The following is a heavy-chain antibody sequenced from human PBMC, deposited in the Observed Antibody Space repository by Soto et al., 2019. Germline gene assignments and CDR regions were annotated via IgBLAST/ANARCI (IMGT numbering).Heavy chain of an antibody. V-gene: IGHV1-18*04. D-gene: IGHD3-10*01. Sequence: ASVKVSCKASGYTFTSYGISWVRQAPGQGLEWMGWISAYNGNTNYAQKLQGRVTMTTDTSTSTAYMELRSLRSDDTAVHYRARVSTVRGVPLRSYLGQGTLVPFYS. J-gene: IGHJ4*02. CDR1: GYTFTSYG. CDR2: ISAYNGNT. CDR3: ARVSTVRGVPLRSY.